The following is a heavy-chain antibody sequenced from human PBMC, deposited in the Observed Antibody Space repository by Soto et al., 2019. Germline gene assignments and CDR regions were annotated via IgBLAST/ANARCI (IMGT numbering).Heavy chain of an antibody. Sequence: EVQLVESGGGLVQPGGSLRLSCAASGFTFSDSWMHWVRQAPGKGLVWVSRINGDGSGTSYADFVKGRFTISRDDAKNTLFLQMNGLRAEDTAVYYCARGIFGSGTANDYWGQGTLVTVSS. D-gene: IGHD3-10*01. CDR3: ARGIFGSGTANDY. J-gene: IGHJ4*02. V-gene: IGHV3-74*01. CDR2: INGDGSGT. CDR1: GFTFSDSW.